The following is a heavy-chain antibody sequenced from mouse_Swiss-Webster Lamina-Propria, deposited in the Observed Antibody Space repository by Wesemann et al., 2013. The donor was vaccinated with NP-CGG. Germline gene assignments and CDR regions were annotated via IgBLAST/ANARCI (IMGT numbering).Heavy chain of an antibody. CDR3: ARGDGFTWYAMDY. Sequence: EVQLQQSGAELVRPGALVKLSCKASGFNIKDYYMHWVKQRPEQGLEWIGWIDPENGNTIYDPKFQGKASITADTSSNTAYLQLSSLTSEDTAVYYCARGDGFTWYAMDYWGQGTSVTVSS. J-gene: IGHJ4*01. CDR2: IDPENGNT. V-gene: IGHV14-1*02. CDR1: GFNIKDYY. D-gene: IGHD2-3*01.